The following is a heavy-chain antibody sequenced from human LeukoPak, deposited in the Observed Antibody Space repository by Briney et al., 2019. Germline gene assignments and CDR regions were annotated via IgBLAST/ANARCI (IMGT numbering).Heavy chain of an antibody. Sequence: SETLSLTCTVSGGSISGYYWSWIRQPPGKRLECIVDIFSIGSAHYNPSLKSRDTISEYTPVNPFSLKLRSVTAADAAVYYCSRYYYDRSDSYSFDYWGQGTLVTVSS. CDR1: GGSISGYY. V-gene: IGHV4-59*08. CDR2: IFSIGSA. D-gene: IGHD3-22*01. J-gene: IGHJ4*02. CDR3: SRYYYDRSDSYSFDY.